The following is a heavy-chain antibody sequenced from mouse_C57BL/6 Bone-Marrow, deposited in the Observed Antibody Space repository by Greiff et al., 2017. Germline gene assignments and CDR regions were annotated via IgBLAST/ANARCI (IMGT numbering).Heavy chain of an antibody. CDR3: ARGEYYGSSAFDY. J-gene: IGHJ2*01. CDR1: GYTFTSYW. D-gene: IGHD1-1*01. Sequence: QVQLQQPGAELVRPGSSVKLSCKASGYTFTSYWMDWVKQRPGQGLEWIGNIYPSDSETHYNQKFKDKATLTVDKSSSTAYMQLSSLTSEDSAVYYCARGEYYGSSAFDYWGQGTTLTVSS. V-gene: IGHV1-61*01. CDR2: IYPSDSET.